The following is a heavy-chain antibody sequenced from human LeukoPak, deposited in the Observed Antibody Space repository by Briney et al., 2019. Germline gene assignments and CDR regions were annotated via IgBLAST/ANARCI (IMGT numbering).Heavy chain of an antibody. Sequence: SETLSLTCAVYGGSFSGYYWSWIRQPPGKGLEWIGEINHSGSTNYNPSLKSRVTISVDTSKNQFSLKLSSVTAADTAVYYCASPGIVVVPAALSPGRTFDYWGQGTLVTVSS. J-gene: IGHJ4*02. CDR3: ASPGIVVVPAALSPGRTFDY. V-gene: IGHV4-34*01. D-gene: IGHD2-2*01. CDR1: GGSFSGYY. CDR2: INHSGST.